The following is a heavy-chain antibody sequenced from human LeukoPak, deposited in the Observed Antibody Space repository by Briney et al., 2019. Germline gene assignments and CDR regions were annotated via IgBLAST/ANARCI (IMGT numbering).Heavy chain of an antibody. CDR1: GFTFSSYA. CDR3: AKDRRDGYNSAYFDY. Sequence: PGRSLRLSCAASGFTFSSYAMHWVRQAPGKGLEWVAVISYDGSNKYYADSVKGRFTISRDNSKNTLYLQMNSLRAEDTAMYYCAKDRRDGYNSAYFDYWGQGTLVTVSS. CDR2: ISYDGSNK. J-gene: IGHJ4*02. D-gene: IGHD5-24*01. V-gene: IGHV3-30-3*01.